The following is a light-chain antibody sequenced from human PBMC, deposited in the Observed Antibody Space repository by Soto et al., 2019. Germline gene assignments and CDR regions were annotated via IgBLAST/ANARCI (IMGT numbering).Light chain of an antibody. CDR1: QGISSD. CDR2: AAS. J-gene: IGKJ1*01. CDR3: QHLNSYPRT. Sequence: DIQLTQSPSFLSASVGDRVTITCRASQGISSDLAWYQQKPGKAPKLLIYAASTLQSGFPSRFSGSRSGTEFTLTSSSMQPEDFATYYCQHLNSYPRTFGQGTKVEIK. V-gene: IGKV1-9*01.